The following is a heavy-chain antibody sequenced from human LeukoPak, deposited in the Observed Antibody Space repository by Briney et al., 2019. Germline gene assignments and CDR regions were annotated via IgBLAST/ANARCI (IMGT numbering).Heavy chain of an antibody. CDR3: SSESGAFCPFGY. V-gene: IGHV4-39*07. CDR2: VYYSGST. D-gene: IGHD1-26*01. CDR1: GGSIISRSHY. J-gene: IGHJ4*02. Sequence: SETLSLTCTVSGGSIISRSHYWGWIRQPPGKGLEWIGSVYYSGSTYYNPSLKSRVTISIDTPTSKNQFSLKLTAVTDTDTAIYYCSSESGAFCPFGYWGQGTLVIVPS.